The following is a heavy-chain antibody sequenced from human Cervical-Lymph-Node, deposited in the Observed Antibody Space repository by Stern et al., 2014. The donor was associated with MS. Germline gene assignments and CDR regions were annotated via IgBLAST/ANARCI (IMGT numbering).Heavy chain of an antibody. CDR2: IDWDDQK. CDR1: GFSLSTSGLG. CDR3: AHRTAGPFDY. Sequence: QVTLRESGPALVKPTQTLTLTCTFSGFSLSTSGLGVGWIRQPPGEALEWLAYIDWDDQKRYIPSLKSRLTITKDTSKNQVVLTLTNVDPVDTATYYCAHRTAGPFDYWGQGTLVTVSS. V-gene: IGHV2-5*02. J-gene: IGHJ4*02.